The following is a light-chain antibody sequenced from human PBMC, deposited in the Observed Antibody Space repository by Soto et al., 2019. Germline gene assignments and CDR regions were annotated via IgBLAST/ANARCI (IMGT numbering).Light chain of an antibody. Sequence: DIQMTQSPSSLSASVGDRVTITCRASQGISNYLAWYQQKPGKVPKLLIYAASTLQSGVPSRFSGSGSGTDFTRTIRRLQPEDGATYYCQKYNSAPPYSFGQGTKREIK. CDR1: QGISNY. V-gene: IGKV1-27*01. CDR3: QKYNSAPPYS. CDR2: AAS. J-gene: IGKJ2*01.